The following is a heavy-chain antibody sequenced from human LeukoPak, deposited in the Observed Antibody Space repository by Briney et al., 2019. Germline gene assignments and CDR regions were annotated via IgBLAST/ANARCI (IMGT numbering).Heavy chain of an antibody. CDR1: GYTFTNYY. CDR2: INPSGGST. J-gene: IGHJ4*02. D-gene: IGHD5-12*01. V-gene: IGHV1-46*01. Sequence: ASVTVSYKASGYTFTNYYMHWVRQAPGQGREGMGRINPSGGSTSYAQKFQGRVTMTRDTSTSTVYMELSSLRSEDTAVYYCARGYSGYDLGTAHYDYWGQGTLVTVSS. CDR3: ARGYSGYDLGTAHYDY.